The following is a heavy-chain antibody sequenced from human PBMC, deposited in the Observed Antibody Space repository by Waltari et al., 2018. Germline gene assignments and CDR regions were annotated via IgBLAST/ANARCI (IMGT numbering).Heavy chain of an antibody. V-gene: IGHV4-34*01. J-gene: IGHJ5*02. CDR2: INHSGST. D-gene: IGHD6-13*01. Sequence: QVQLQQWGAGLLKPSENLSLTCAVYGGAFSGSSWSWIRQPPGKGLEWIGEINHSGSTNYNPSLKSRVTISVDTSKNQFSLKLSSVTAADTAVYYCARGVRGSLRSWGQGTLVTVSS. CDR3: ARGVRGSLRS. CDR1: GGAFSGSS.